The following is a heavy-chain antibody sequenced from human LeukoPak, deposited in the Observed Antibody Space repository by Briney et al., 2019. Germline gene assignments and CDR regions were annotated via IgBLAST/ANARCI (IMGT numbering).Heavy chain of an antibody. Sequence: SETLSLTCTVSGGSISSYYWSWIRLPAGKGLEWIGRIYTSGSTNYNPSLKSRVTMSVDTSKNQFSLKLSSVTAADTAVYYCARDLSDSSGYYYYYYMDVWGKGTTVTVSS. CDR2: IYTSGST. D-gene: IGHD3-22*01. CDR1: GGSISSYY. J-gene: IGHJ6*03. V-gene: IGHV4-4*07. CDR3: ARDLSDSSGYYYYYYMDV.